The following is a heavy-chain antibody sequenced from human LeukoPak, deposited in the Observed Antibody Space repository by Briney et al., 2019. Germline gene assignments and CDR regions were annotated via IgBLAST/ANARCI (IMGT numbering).Heavy chain of an antibody. J-gene: IGHJ6*03. CDR2: IIPIFGKA. CDR3: ARGERTISYLADDRYYYYYYMDV. Sequence: SVKVSCKASGGTFSSYAISWVRQAPGQGLEWMGGIIPIFGKANYAQKFQGRVKITADEPTSTAYMELSSLRSEDTAVYYCARGERTISYLADDRYYYYYYMDVWGKGTTVTVSS. CDR1: GGTFSSYA. V-gene: IGHV1-69*13. D-gene: IGHD3-3*01.